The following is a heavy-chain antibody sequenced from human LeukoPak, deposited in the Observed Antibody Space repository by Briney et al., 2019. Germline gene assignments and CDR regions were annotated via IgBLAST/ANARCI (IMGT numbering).Heavy chain of an antibody. V-gene: IGHV4-59*01. Sequence: SETLSLTCTVSGGSISSYYWSWIRQPPGKGLEWIGYIYYSGSTNYNPSLKSRVTISVDTSKNQFSLKLSSVTAADTAVYYCARNSPSLYCSGGSCYPDYWGQGTLVTVSS. CDR1: GGSISSYY. CDR2: IYYSGST. D-gene: IGHD2-15*01. CDR3: ARNSPSLYCSGGSCYPDY. J-gene: IGHJ4*02.